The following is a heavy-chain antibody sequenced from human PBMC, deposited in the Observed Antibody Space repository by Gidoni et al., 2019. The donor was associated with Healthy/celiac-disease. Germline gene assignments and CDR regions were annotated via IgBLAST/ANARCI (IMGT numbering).Heavy chain of an antibody. D-gene: IGHD3-10*01. CDR3: ARVRSRHYYGSGPTAFDY. V-gene: IGHV4-34*01. Sequence: QVQLQQCGAVLLKPLDTLSLTCAVYGGSSSGYYWSWIRQPPGQVLAWRGETNPSGRTNYNPSRKSRVTISVDTSKNQFSQKLGAVPAADTAVYYCARVRSRHYYGSGPTAFDYWGQGTLVTVSS. CDR2: TNPSGRT. CDR1: GGSSSGYY. J-gene: IGHJ4*02.